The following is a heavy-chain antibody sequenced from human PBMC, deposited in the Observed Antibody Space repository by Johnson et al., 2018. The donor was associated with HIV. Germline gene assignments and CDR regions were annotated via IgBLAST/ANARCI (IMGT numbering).Heavy chain of an antibody. Sequence: VQLVESGGGLVQPGRSLRLSCAASGFTFDDYAMHWVRQAPGKGLEWVSGISWNSGSIGYADSVKGRFTISIDNAKNSLYLQMNSLRAEDTAVYYCAKEGNYETTSDAFDIWGQGTMVTVSS. J-gene: IGHJ3*02. CDR2: ISWNSGSI. V-gene: IGHV3-9*01. CDR1: GFTFDDYA. CDR3: AKEGNYETTSDAFDI. D-gene: IGHD4-11*01.